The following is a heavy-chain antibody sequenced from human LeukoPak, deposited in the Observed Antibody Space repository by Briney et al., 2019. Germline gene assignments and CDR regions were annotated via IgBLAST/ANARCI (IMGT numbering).Heavy chain of an antibody. D-gene: IGHD2-8*01. V-gene: IGHV3-23*01. Sequence: PGGSLRLSCAASGFTFSSYAMSWVRQAPGKGLEWVSAISGSGGSTYYADSVKGRFTISRDNSKKTLYLQMNSLRAEDTAVYRCAKSEYCTNGVCYNGIVDCWGQGTLVTVSS. CDR1: GFTFSSYA. CDR2: ISGSGGST. CDR3: AKSEYCTNGVCYNGIVDC. J-gene: IGHJ4*02.